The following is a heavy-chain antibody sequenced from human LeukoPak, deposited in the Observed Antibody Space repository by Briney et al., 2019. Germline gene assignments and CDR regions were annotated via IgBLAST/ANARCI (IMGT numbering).Heavy chain of an antibody. CDR1: GGSFGGYY. Sequence: PSETLSLTCAVYGGSFGGYYWSWVRQPPGKGLEWIGEINHSGSTNYNPSLKSRVTISVDTSKNQFSLKLSSVTAADTAVYYCARGGGSGSRGFDPWGQGTLVTVSS. CDR3: ARGGGSGSRGFDP. J-gene: IGHJ5*02. CDR2: INHSGST. D-gene: IGHD3-10*01. V-gene: IGHV4-34*01.